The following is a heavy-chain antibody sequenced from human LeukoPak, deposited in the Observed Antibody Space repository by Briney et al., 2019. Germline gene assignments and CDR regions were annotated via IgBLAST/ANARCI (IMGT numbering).Heavy chain of an antibody. CDR3: ARGKRDGYNRAIDY. J-gene: IGHJ4*02. V-gene: IGHV4-39*07. CDR1: GGSISGSRT. CDR2: IHDDGRT. D-gene: IGHD5-24*01. Sequence: SETLSLTCTVSGGSISGSRTWGWVRQPPGKRPEWIGNIHDDGRTASNPSLKSRVTLSLDTSTNQFSLKVNSVTAADTAVYYCARGKRDGYNRAIDYWGQGTLVTVSS.